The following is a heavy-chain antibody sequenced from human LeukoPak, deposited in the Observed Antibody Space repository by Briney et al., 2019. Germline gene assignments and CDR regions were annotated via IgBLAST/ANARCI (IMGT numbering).Heavy chain of an antibody. CDR1: GGSISSGDYY. Sequence: NTSETLSLTCTVSGGSISSGDYYRSWIRQPPGKGLEWIGYIYYSGSTYYNPSLKSRVTISVDTSKNQFSLKLSSVTAADTAVYYCARERRRGGSYSSYYYGMDVWGQGTTVTVSS. CDR3: ARERRRGGSYSSYYYGMDV. CDR2: IYYSGST. D-gene: IGHD1-26*01. J-gene: IGHJ6*02. V-gene: IGHV4-30-4*01.